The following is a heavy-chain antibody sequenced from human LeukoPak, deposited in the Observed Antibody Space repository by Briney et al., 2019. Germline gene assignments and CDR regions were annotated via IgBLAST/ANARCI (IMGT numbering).Heavy chain of an antibody. D-gene: IGHD1-1*01. V-gene: IGHV1-18*04. Sequence: GESLKISCKASGYSFTDYWIGWVRQAPGQGLEWMGWISAYNGNTNYAQKLQGRVTMTTDTSTSTAYMELRSLRFDDTAVYYCARDVVPGYNWNARAFDIWGQGTMVTVSS. CDR3: ARDVVPGYNWNARAFDI. J-gene: IGHJ3*02. CDR2: ISAYNGNT. CDR1: GYSFTDYW.